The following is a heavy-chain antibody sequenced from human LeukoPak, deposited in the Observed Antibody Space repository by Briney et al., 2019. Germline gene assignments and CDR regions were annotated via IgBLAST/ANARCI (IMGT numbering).Heavy chain of an antibody. CDR3: ARGRVRFGESTDAFDI. CDR1: GYTFTSYG. J-gene: IGHJ3*02. CDR2: ISAYNGNT. V-gene: IGHV1-18*01. Sequence: ASVKVSCKASGYTFTSYGISWVRQAPGQGLEWMGWISAYNGNTNYAQKLQGRVTMTTDTSTSTAYMELRSLRSDDTAVYYCARGRVRFGESTDAFDIWGQGTMVTISS. D-gene: IGHD3-10*01.